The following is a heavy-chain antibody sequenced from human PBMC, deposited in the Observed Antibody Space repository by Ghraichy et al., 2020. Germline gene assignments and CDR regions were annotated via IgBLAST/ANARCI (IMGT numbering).Heavy chain of an antibody. CDR2: ISGSGGST. CDR3: AKCRAPFGELLPVQAKVESYGMDV. Sequence: GGSLRLSCAASGFTFSSYAMSWVRQAPGKGLEWVSAISGSGGSTYYADSVKGRFTISRDNSKNTLHLQMNSQRAEDTAVYYCAKCRAPFGELLPVQAKVESYGMDVWGQGTTVTGSS. CDR1: GFTFSSYA. D-gene: IGHD3-10*01. V-gene: IGHV3-23*01. J-gene: IGHJ6*02.